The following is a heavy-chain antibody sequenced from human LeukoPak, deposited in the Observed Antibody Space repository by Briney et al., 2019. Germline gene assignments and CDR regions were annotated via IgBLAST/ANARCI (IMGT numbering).Heavy chain of an antibody. J-gene: IGHJ6*02. V-gene: IGHV3-53*04. CDR3: ARAQAFRGYYTQTEHYYYYYGMDV. CDR2: IYSGGST. CDR1: GFTFSSYW. D-gene: IGHD3-3*01. Sequence: GGSLRLSCAASGFTFSSYWMHWVRQAPGKGLEWVSVIYSGGSTYYADSVKGRFTISRHNSKNTLYLQMNSLRAEDTAVYYCARAQAFRGYYTQTEHYYYYYGMDVWGQGTTVTVSS.